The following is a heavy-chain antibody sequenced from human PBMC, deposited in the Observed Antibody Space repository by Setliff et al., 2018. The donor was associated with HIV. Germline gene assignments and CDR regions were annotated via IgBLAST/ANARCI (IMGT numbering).Heavy chain of an antibody. J-gene: IGHJ6*03. D-gene: IGHD5-18*01. Sequence: PSETLSLTCTVSGGSISGYHWNWLRQTPGKGLEWIGYIYTSRGTNYNHSLRTRVTMSVDTSKSQFSLKLNSVTAADTAVYYCAKSVDTTMDDYYYVDIWGTGTTVTVSS. CDR2: IYTSRGT. V-gene: IGHV4-4*09. CDR1: GGSISGYH. CDR3: AKSVDTTMDDYYYVDI.